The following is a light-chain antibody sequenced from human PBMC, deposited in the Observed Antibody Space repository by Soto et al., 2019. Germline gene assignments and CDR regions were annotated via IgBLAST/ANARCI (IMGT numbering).Light chain of an antibody. V-gene: IGKV3-20*01. CDR2: AAS. Sequence: EIVMTQSPGTLSLSPGERATLSCRASQSVSSNYLAWFHQKPGQAPRLLIYAASSRATGIPDRFSGSGSGTEFTLTINRLEPEDFAVYYCQQYGRSPFTFGPGTKVDIK. CDR3: QQYGRSPFT. CDR1: QSVSSNY. J-gene: IGKJ3*01.